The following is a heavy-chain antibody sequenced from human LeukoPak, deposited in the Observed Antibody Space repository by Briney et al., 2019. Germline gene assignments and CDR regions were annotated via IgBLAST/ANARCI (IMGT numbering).Heavy chain of an antibody. CDR1: GFTVSSNY. D-gene: IGHD1-1*01. J-gene: IGHJ4*02. V-gene: IGHV3-66*01. CDR3: ASLPGGGTTSVYGY. CDR2: IYSGGST. Sequence: GGSLRLSCAASGFTVSSNYMSWVRQAPGKGLEWVSVIYSGGSTYYADSVKGRFTISRDNSKNTLYLQMNSLRAEDTAVYYCASLPGGGTTSVYGYWGQGTLVTVSS.